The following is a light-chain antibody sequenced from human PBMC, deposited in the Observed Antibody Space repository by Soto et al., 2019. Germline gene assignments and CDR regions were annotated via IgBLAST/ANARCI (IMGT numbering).Light chain of an antibody. Sequence: QSALTQPASVSGSLGQSITISCTGTSSDVGGYNYVSWYQQHPGKAPKLMIYDVSDRPSGVSNRFSGSKSGNTASLTISGLQAEDEADYYCCSYTSSSTPWVFGTGTQLTVL. CDR3: CSYTSSSTPWV. V-gene: IGLV2-14*03. CDR2: DVS. CDR1: SSDVGGYNY. J-gene: IGLJ1*01.